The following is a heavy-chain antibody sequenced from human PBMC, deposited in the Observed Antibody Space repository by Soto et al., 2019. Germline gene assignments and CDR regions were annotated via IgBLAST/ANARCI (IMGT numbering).Heavy chain of an antibody. V-gene: IGHV1-2*02. J-gene: IGHJ4*02. CDR2: INPNSGGT. CDR3: AREMSSSDY. CDR1: GYTFTGYY. Sequence: ASGRSSCKASGYTFTGYYMHWVRQAPGQGLEWMGWINPNSGGTNYAQKFQGRVTMTRDTSISTAYMELSRLRSDDTAVYYCAREMSSSDYWGQGTLVTVSS. D-gene: IGHD6-6*01.